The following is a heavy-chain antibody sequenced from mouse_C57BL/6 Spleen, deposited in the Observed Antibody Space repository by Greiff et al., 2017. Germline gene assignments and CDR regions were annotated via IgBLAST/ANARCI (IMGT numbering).Heavy chain of an antibody. CDR1: GYTFTSYW. CDR3: ARLGYGSSYGY. J-gene: IGHJ2*01. CDR2: IDPSDSYT. Sequence: QVQLQQPGAELVMPGASVKLSCKASGYTFTSYWMHWVKQRPGQGLEWIGEIDPSDSYTNYNQKFKGKSTLTVDKSSSTAYMQLSSLTSEDSAVYYCARLGYGSSYGYWGQGTTLTVSS. V-gene: IGHV1-69*01. D-gene: IGHD1-1*01.